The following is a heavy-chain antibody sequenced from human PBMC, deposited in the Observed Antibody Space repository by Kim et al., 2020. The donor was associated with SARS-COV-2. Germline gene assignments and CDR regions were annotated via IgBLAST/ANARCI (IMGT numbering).Heavy chain of an antibody. CDR1: GGPSRSYG. V-gene: IGHV1-69*04. CDR3: AREVPPLGPSAMSALHQGDYYYYGMDG. D-gene: IGHD2-2*01. CDR2: IIPIGNMT. J-gene: IGHJ6*02. Sequence: SVKVSCKAFGGPSRSYGLTWVRQAPGQGLEWMGRIIPIGNMTDYAQKFQGSVTITADRMNTVHMELTSLRPEDTAVYYCAREVPPLGPSAMSALHQGDYYYYGMDGWGQGTTVTVAS.